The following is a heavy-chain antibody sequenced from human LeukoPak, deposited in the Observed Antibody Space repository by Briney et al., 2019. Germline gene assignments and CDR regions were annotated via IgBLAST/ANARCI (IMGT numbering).Heavy chain of an antibody. J-gene: IGHJ4*02. V-gene: IGHV3-74*01. Sequence: GGSLRLSCAASGFXFSSHWMHWVRQAPGQGLVWVSRMNSDGSTTSYADSVKGRFTISRDNAKNTLYLQMNSLRAEDTAVYYCVRALMGIDDYWGQGTLVTVSS. CDR2: MNSDGSTT. CDR3: VRALMGIDDY. D-gene: IGHD2-8*01. CDR1: GFXFSSHW.